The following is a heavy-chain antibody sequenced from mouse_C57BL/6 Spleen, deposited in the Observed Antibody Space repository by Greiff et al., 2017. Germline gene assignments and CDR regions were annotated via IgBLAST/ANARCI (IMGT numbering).Heavy chain of an antibody. J-gene: IGHJ4*01. CDR1: GYAFSSSW. V-gene: IGHV1-82*01. CDR2: IYPGDGDT. CDR3: ARRYSNPYYAMDY. Sequence: VKLLESGPELVKPGASVKISCKASGYAFSSSWMNWVQQRPGKGLEWIGRIYPGDGDTNYNGKFKGKATLTADKSSSTAYMQLSSLTSEDSAVYFCARRYSNPYYAMDYWGQGTSVTVSS. D-gene: IGHD2-5*01.